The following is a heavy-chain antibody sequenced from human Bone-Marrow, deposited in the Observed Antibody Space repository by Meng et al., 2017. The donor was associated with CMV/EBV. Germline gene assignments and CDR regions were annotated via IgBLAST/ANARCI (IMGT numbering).Heavy chain of an antibody. CDR3: AGYYSSTSCHLEYFQH. D-gene: IGHD2-2*01. CDR1: GTFSSYA. J-gene: IGHJ1*01. V-gene: IGHV1-69*05. CDR2: LIPIFCTA. Sequence: GTFSSYAISWVRQAPGQGLEWMGGLIPIFCTANYAQKFPGRVTITTDESTSTAYMELSSLRSEGTAVYYCAGYYSSTSCHLEYFQHWGQGTLVTVSS.